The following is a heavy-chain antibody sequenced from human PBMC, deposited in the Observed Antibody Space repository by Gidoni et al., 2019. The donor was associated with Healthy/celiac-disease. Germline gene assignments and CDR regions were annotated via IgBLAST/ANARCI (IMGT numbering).Heavy chain of an antibody. CDR1: GFTFSRYA. CDR3: ARDLGESGSYSNFDY. CDR2: ISYDGSNK. J-gene: IGHJ4*02. V-gene: IGHV3-30*04. Sequence: QVQLVESGGGGVQPGRSLRLSCAASGFTFSRYAMHWVRQAPGKGLEWVAVISYDGSNKYYADSVKGRFTISRDNSKNTLYLQMNSLRAEDTAVYYCARDLGESGSYSNFDYWGQGTLVTVSS. D-gene: IGHD1-26*01.